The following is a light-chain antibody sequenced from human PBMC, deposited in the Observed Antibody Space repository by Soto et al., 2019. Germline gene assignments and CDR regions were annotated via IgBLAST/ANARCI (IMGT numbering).Light chain of an antibody. V-gene: IGKV1-5*01. CDR1: QSISSW. J-gene: IGKJ1*01. CDR3: QQYDSYSWT. CDR2: DAS. Sequence: DIQMTQSPSTLSASVGDRVTITCRAIQSISSWLAWYQQKPGKAPKLLIYDASSLESGVPSRFSGSGSGTEFTLTISSLQTDDFASYYCQQYDSYSWTFGQGTKVDTK.